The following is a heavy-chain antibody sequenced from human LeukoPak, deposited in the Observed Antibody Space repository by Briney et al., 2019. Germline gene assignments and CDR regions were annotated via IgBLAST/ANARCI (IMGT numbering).Heavy chain of an antibody. J-gene: IGHJ4*02. Sequence: GGALRLFCAAFGFTFTSYSMNWFRWAPGTGLKWLSITRSSNGHIYYADTVKGRFTISRDKAKKSLYLQMNRLRAEDTAVYYCARGEGPSTLDYWGQGTLVTVSS. D-gene: IGHD3-3*02. CDR3: ARGEGPSTLDY. V-gene: IGHV3-21*01. CDR2: TRSSNGHI. CDR1: GFTFTSYS.